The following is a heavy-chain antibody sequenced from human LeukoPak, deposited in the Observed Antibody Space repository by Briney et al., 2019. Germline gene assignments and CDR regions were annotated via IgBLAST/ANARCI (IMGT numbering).Heavy chain of an antibody. Sequence: SETLSLTCAVQGGTFSGHYWSWIRQPPGKGLEWIGEINHSGSTNYNPSLKSRVTISVDTSKNQFSLKLSSVTAADTAVYYCARSTRITMVPYYYYYYMDVWGKGTTVTISS. J-gene: IGHJ6*03. CDR2: INHSGST. CDR1: GGTFSGHY. D-gene: IGHD3-10*01. V-gene: IGHV4-34*01. CDR3: ARSTRITMVPYYYYYYMDV.